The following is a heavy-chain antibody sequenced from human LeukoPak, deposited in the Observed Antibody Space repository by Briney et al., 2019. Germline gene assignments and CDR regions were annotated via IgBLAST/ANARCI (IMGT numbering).Heavy chain of an antibody. Sequence: ASVKVSCKASGYTFTTYYINWVRQAPGQGLEWMGIIHPSGGTTTYAQKFQGRVTLTRDTSASTVYMELSSLRSEDTAIYHCARDTDSSDWQGAFDVWGQGTMVTVSS. V-gene: IGHV1-46*01. D-gene: IGHD6-19*01. J-gene: IGHJ3*01. CDR1: GYTFTTYY. CDR2: IHPSGGTT. CDR3: ARDTDSSDWQGAFDV.